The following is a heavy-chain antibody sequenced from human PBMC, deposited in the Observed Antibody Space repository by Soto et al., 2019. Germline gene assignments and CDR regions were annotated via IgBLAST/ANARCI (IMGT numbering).Heavy chain of an antibody. J-gene: IGHJ4*02. V-gene: IGHV4-59*01. Sequence: QVQLQESGPGLVKPSETLSLTCTVSAGSISSYYWSWIRQPPGKGLEWIGYSYYSGSTNFNPSLKSRVTISVDTSKNQFSLKLSSVTAADTAVYYCARGRYYFDYWGQGTLVTVSS. CDR1: AGSISSYY. CDR3: ARGRYYFDY. CDR2: SYYSGST.